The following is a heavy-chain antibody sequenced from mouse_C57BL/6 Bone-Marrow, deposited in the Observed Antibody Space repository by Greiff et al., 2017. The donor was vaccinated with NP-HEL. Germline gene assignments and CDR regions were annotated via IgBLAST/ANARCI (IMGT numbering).Heavy chain of an antibody. CDR3: TADQYDGSSRDY. CDR1: GYTFTSYW. D-gene: IGHD1-1*01. Sequence: VQLQQSGTVLARPGASVKMSCKTSGYTFTSYWMHWVKQRPGQGLEWIGAIYPGNSDTSYNQKFKGKAKLTAVTSASTAYMELSSLTNQDSAVYYCTADQYDGSSRDYWGQGTTLTVSS. CDR2: IYPGNSDT. J-gene: IGHJ2*01. V-gene: IGHV1-5*01.